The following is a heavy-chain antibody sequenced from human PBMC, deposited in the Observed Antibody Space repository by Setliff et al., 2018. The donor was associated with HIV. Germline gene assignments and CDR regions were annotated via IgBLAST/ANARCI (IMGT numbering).Heavy chain of an antibody. J-gene: IGHJ6*02. D-gene: IGHD3-3*01. CDR2: TYHSGTT. Sequence: PSETLSLTCTVSGYPISSGYYWGWIRQPPGKGLEWSGSTYHSGTTYYNPSLKSRVTISVDTSKNQFSLKLSSATAADTAVDYCARRLQFLEFLHGGGGLDVWGQGTTVTVSS. V-gene: IGHV4-38-2*02. CDR3: ARRLQFLEFLHGGGGLDV. CDR1: GYPISSGYY.